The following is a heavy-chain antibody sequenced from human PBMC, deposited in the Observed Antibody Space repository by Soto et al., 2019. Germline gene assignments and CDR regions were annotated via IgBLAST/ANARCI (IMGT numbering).Heavy chain of an antibody. CDR3: ARDKPRITIFGVVNKDYYYGMDV. J-gene: IGHJ6*02. D-gene: IGHD3-3*01. CDR1: GGTFSSYA. CDR2: IIPIFGTA. V-gene: IGHV1-69*01. Sequence: QVQLVQSGAEVKKPGSSVKVSCKASGGTFSSYAISWVRQAPGQGLEWMGGIIPIFGTANYAQKFQGRVTITADEPTSTAYMELSSLRSEDTAVYYCARDKPRITIFGVVNKDYYYGMDVWGQGTTVTVSS.